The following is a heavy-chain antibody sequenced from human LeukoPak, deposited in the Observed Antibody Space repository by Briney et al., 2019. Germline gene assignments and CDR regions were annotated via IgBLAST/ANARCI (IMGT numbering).Heavy chain of an antibody. V-gene: IGHV3-21*01. J-gene: IGHJ4*02. D-gene: IGHD3-10*01. CDR2: ISSSSIYI. Sequence: GGSLRLSCAASGFTFGTYNINWVRQAPGKGLEWVSSISSSSIYIYYADSVKGRFTISRDNAKNSLYLQMNSLRAEDTAVYYCARSMVRGVTYDYWGQGTLVTVSS. CDR1: GFTFGTYN. CDR3: ARSMVRGVTYDY.